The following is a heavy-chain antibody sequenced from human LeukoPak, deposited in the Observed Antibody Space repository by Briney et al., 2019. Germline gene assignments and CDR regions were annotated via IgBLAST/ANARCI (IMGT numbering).Heavy chain of an antibody. J-gene: IGHJ4*02. CDR1: GYTFTSYD. D-gene: IGHD2-15*01. Sequence: ASVKVSCKASGYTFTSYDINWVRQATGQGLEWMGWMNPNSGNTGYAQKFQGRVTMTRNTSISTAYMELSSLRSEDTAVYYCARGHLVVVADTKGIDYWGQGTLVTVSS. CDR3: ARGHLVVVADTKGIDY. CDR2: MNPNSGNT. V-gene: IGHV1-8*01.